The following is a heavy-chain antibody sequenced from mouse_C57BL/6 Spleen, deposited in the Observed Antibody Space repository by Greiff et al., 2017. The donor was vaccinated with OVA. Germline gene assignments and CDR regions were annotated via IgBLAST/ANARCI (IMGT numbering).Heavy chain of an antibody. V-gene: IGHV1-55*01. CDR1: GYTFTSYW. CDR2: IYPGSGST. CDR3: ARRPYYGSSSDY. Sequence: VQLQQPGAELVKPGASVKMSCKASGYTFTSYWITWVKQRPGQGLEWIGDIYPGSGSTNYNEKFKSKATLTVDTSSSTAYMQLSSLTSEDSAVYYCARRPYYGSSSDYWGQGTTLTVSS. J-gene: IGHJ2*01. D-gene: IGHD1-1*01.